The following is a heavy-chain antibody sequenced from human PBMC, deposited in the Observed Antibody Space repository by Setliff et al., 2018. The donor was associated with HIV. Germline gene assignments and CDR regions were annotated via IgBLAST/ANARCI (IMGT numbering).Heavy chain of an antibody. CDR1: GFTFSTHE. D-gene: IGHD3-16*01. Sequence: LRLSCAASGFTFSTHEMNWVRQAPGKGLEWVSYITGSGKTIYYADSVKGRFTISRDNAKNSLYLQMNSLRAEDTAVYYCARDEPTGGIDYWGQGTLVTVSS. V-gene: IGHV3-48*03. CDR3: ARDEPTGGIDY. CDR2: ITGSGKTI. J-gene: IGHJ4*02.